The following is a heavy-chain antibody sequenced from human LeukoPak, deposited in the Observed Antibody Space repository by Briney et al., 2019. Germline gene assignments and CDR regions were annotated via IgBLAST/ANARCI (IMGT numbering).Heavy chain of an antibody. D-gene: IGHD5/OR15-5a*01. CDR2: IYSGGST. V-gene: IGHV3-53*05. CDR1: GFTVSSNY. Sequence: GGSLRLSCAASGFTVSSNYMSWVRQAPGKGLEWVSVIYSGGSTYYADSVKGRFTISRDNSKNTLYLQMNSLRAEDTALYYCARSVESPSVYYYYGMDVWGQGTTVTVSS. J-gene: IGHJ6*02. CDR3: ARSVESPSVYYYYGMDV.